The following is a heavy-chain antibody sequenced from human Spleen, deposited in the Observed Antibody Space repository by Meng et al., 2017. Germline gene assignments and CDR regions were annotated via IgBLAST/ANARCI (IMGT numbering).Heavy chain of an antibody. CDR2: TGGTAHGT. D-gene: IGHD1-14*01. J-gene: IGHJ3*02. V-gene: IGHV3-23*01. CDR1: GFTFTNYD. Sequence: GESLKISCAASGFTFTNYDMSWVRQAPGKGLEWVSSTGGTAHGTYYADFVKGRFTISRDNAKNTLYLQMNSLRAEDTAIYYCAKGSTDRVAVSAAAFDIWGQGTMVTVSS. CDR3: AKGSTDRVAVSAAAFDI.